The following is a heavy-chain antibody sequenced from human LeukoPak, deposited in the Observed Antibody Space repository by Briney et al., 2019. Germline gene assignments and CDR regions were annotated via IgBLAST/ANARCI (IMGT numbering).Heavy chain of an antibody. CDR3: ARPYSSNWYDAFHI. CDR1: GGPISSYY. CDR2: VSYRGDT. J-gene: IGHJ3*02. V-gene: IGHV4-59*01. Sequence: SETLSLTCTVFGGPISSYYWSWIRQPPGKGLEWIGYVSYRGDTNYNPSLKSRVTISVDTSKNQFSLKLTTVTAADTAVYYCARPYSSNWYDAFHIWGQGTMVTVSS. D-gene: IGHD6-13*01.